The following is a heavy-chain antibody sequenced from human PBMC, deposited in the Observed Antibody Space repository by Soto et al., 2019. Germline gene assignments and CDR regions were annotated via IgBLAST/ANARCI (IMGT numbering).Heavy chain of an antibody. CDR3: ARDHSNGWYNWFDP. J-gene: IGHJ5*02. CDR2: IYYSGST. D-gene: IGHD6-19*01. CDR1: GGSISNYY. Sequence: SETLSLTCTVSGGSISNYYWTWIRQPPGKGLEWIGYIYYSGSTYHNPSLKSRVTMSVDTSKNQFSLKLSSMTAADTAVYYCARDHSNGWYNWFDPWGQGTLVTVSS. V-gene: IGHV4-59*06.